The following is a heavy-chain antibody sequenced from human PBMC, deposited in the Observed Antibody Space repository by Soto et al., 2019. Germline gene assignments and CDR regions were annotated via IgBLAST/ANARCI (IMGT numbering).Heavy chain of an antibody. CDR3: ARGLGVAVNTPCGY. V-gene: IGHV1-3*01. CDR2: IFGGNGNT. J-gene: IGHJ4*02. D-gene: IGHD6-19*01. Sequence: GASVKVSCKASGNTFPSYIMHWVRRAPGQRLEWMGWIFGGNGNTKYSQKFQGRVTITRDTSASTVYMELSSLTSEDTAVYYCARGLGVAVNTPCGYWGQGTLVTVSS. CDR1: GNTFPSYI.